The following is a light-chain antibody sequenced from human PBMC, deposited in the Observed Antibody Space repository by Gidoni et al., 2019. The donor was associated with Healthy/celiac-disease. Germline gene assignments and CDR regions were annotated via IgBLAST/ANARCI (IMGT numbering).Light chain of an antibody. CDR3: QQYNNWPPYT. J-gene: IGKJ2*01. CDR2: GAS. Sequence: EIVLTQSPATLSVSPGERATLSCRASQSVSSNLAWYQQKPGQAPRPLIYGASTRATGIPARFSGSGSGTEFTITISSLQSEDFEVYYCQQYNNWPPYTFGQGTKLEIK. CDR1: QSVSSN. V-gene: IGKV3-15*01.